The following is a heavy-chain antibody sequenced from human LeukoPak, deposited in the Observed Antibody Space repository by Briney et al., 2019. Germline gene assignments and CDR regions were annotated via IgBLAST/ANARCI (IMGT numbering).Heavy chain of an antibody. Sequence: SETLSLTCTVSGGSISSYYWNWIRQPPGKGLAWIGYIYTSESTNYTPSLKSRVTISVDTSKKQFSLNLSSVTAADTAVYYCAGGNYYYYYIDVWGKGTTVTVSS. CDR1: GGSISSYY. J-gene: IGHJ6*03. CDR2: IYTSEST. D-gene: IGHD3-3*01. CDR3: AGGNYYYYYIDV. V-gene: IGHV4-4*09.